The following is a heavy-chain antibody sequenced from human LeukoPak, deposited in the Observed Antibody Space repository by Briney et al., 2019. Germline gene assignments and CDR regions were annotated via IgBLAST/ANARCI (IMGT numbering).Heavy chain of an antibody. V-gene: IGHV3-7*01. D-gene: IGHD5-24*01. CDR3: AYGVATTNFDY. Sequence: GGSLRLSCAASGFTFRGYWMGWVRQAPGKGLEWVANIKEDGSEKYFVDSVKGRFTISRDNAKNSLYLQMNSLRAEDTAVYYCAYGVATTNFDYWGQGTLVTVSS. J-gene: IGHJ4*02. CDR2: IKEDGSEK. CDR1: GFTFRGYW.